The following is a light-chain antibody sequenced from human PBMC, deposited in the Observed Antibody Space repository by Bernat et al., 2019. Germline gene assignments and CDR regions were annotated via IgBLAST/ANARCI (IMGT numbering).Light chain of an antibody. J-gene: IGLJ1*01. V-gene: IGLV3-1*01. CDR2: EDN. Sequence: LTQPPSVSVSPGQTATITCSGHNLGENFACWYQQKPGQSPVAVIYEDNKRPSGIPERFSGSRSGTTATLVFSGTQALDEADYYCQAWDNSTAVFGTGTKVTVL. CDR3: QAWDNSTAV. CDR1: NLGENF.